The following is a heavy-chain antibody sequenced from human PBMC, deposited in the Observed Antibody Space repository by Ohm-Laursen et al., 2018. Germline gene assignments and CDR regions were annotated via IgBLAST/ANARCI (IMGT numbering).Heavy chain of an antibody. V-gene: IGHV4-31*03. CDR2: IYYSGST. CDR1: GGSISSGGYY. J-gene: IGHJ6*02. D-gene: IGHD6-13*01. Sequence: TLSLTCTVSGGSISSGGYYWSWIRQHPGKGLEWIGYIYYSGSTYYNPSLKSRVTISVDTSKNQFSLKLSSVTAADTAVYYCARSSIAAAGRFTYYYYGMDVWGQGTTVTVSS. CDR3: ARSSIAAAGRFTYYYYGMDV.